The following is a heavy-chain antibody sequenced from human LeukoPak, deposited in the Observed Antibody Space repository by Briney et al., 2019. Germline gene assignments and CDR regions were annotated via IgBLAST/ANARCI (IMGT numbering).Heavy chain of an antibody. Sequence: SETLSLTCTVYGGSFSGYYWSWIRQPPGKGLEWIGEINHSGSTNYNPSLKSRVTISVDTSKNQFSLKLSSVTAADTAVYYCARSNWFDPWGQGTLVTVSS. CDR2: INHSGST. V-gene: IGHV4-34*01. CDR3: ARSNWFDP. CDR1: GGSFSGYY. J-gene: IGHJ5*02.